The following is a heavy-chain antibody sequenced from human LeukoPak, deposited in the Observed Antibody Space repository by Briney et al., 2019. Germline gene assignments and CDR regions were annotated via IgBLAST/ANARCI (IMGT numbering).Heavy chain of an antibody. V-gene: IGHV1-18*01. Sequence: ASVKVSCTASGYTFTSYGISWVRQAPGQGLEWMGWISAYYGNTNYARKLQGRVTMTTDTATRTAYMELRSLRSDDTAVYYCARSLVMAASEYWGQGTLVTVSS. D-gene: IGHD5-24*01. CDR2: ISAYYGNT. CDR3: ARSLVMAASEY. J-gene: IGHJ4*02. CDR1: GYTFTSYG.